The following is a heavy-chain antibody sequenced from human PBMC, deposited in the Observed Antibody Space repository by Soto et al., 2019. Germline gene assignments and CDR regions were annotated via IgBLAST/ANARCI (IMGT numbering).Heavy chain of an antibody. CDR2: IWYDGSNK. V-gene: IGHV3-33*01. D-gene: IGHD3-22*01. CDR3: ATSGSGYCDY. CDR1: GFTFSSYG. J-gene: IGHJ4*02. Sequence: QVQLVESGGGVVQPGRSLRLSCAASGFTFSSYGMHWVRQAPGKGLEWVAVIWYDGSNKYYADSVKGRFTISRDNSKNTRYLQMNSLRAEDTAVYYCATSGSGYCDYWGQGTLVTVSS.